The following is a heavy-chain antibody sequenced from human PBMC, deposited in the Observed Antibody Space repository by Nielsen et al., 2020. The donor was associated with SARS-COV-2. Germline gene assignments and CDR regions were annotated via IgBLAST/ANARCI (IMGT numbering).Heavy chain of an antibody. V-gene: IGHV1-2*06. CDR3: ARARGKQLVRGYFDY. CDR2: INPNSGGT. CDR1: GYTFTGYY. Sequence: ASVKVSCKASGYTFTGYYMHWVRQAPGQGLEWMGRINPNSGGTNYAQKFQGRVTMTRDTSISRAYLELTTVTPDDTAVYFCARARGKQLVRGYFDYWGQGSLVSVSS. J-gene: IGHJ4*02. D-gene: IGHD6-6*01.